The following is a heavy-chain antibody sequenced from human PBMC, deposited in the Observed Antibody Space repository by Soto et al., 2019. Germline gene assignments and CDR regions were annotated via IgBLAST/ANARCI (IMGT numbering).Heavy chain of an antibody. J-gene: IGHJ6*03. Sequence: SEALSLTCTVSGGYVRSLSCHRSWIQQPPGKGLLWIGYINYSGSTNYNPSLKSRVTISVDTSKNQFSLKLSSVTAADTAVYYCARKPGSRGYSGSVYYYYDLDFLRKGTTVTVSS. CDR1: GGYVRSLSCH. CDR2: INYSGST. CDR3: ARKPGSRGYSGSVYYYYDLDF. V-gene: IGHV4-61*01. D-gene: IGHD5-12*01.